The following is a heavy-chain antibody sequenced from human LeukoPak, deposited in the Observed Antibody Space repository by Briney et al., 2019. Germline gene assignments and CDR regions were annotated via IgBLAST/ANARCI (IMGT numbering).Heavy chain of an antibody. V-gene: IGHV3-15*01. CDR3: TTEGWLLTSQRYYFGY. J-gene: IGHJ4*02. CDR1: GFTFSNAW. CDR2: IKSKTDGGTT. D-gene: IGHD5-12*01. Sequence: PGGSLRLSCAASGFTFSNAWMSWVRQAPGKGLEWVGRIKSKTDGGTTDYAAPVKGRFTISRDDSKNTLYLQMNSLKTEDTAVYYCTTEGWLLTSQRYYFGYWGQGTLVTVSS.